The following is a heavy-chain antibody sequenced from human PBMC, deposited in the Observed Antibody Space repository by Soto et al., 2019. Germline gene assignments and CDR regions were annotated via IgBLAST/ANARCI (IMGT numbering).Heavy chain of an antibody. J-gene: IGHJ4*02. Sequence: EVQLLESGGGLVQPGGSLRLSCVASGLTFSVSAMTWVRQAPGKGLEWVSTTGLSGRTTYYADSVKGRFTVSRDNSKDTLDLQMSSLRAEDTAVYYCATVHNTSRSFNFWGRGTLVTVSS. CDR2: TGLSGRTT. V-gene: IGHV3-23*01. CDR3: ATVHNTSRSFNF. D-gene: IGHD1-20*01. CDR1: GLTFSVSA.